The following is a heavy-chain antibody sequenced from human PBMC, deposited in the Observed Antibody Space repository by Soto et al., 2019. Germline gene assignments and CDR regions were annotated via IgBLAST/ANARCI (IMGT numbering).Heavy chain of an antibody. CDR1: GFTFSSYG. J-gene: IGHJ3*02. CDR2: ISYDGSNK. V-gene: IGHV3-30*18. D-gene: IGHD3-3*01. Sequence: PGGSLRLSCAASGFTFSSYGMHWVRQAPGKGLEWVAVISYDGSNKYYADSVEGRFTISRDNSKNTLYLQMNSLRAEDTAVYYCAKDLKDYDFWSGAFDIWGQGTMVTVSS. CDR3: AKDLKDYDFWSGAFDI.